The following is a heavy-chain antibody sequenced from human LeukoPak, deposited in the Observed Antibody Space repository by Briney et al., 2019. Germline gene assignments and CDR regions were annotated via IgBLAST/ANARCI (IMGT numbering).Heavy chain of an antibody. CDR1: GFTFSSYW. J-gene: IGHJ4*02. Sequence: GGSLRLSCAASGFTFSSYWLSWVRQAPGKGLEWVANIKKDGSEKYYVDSVKGRSSISRDNAKNSLYLQMNSLRAEDTAVYYCARVPVAGTGYWGQGTLVTVSS. CDR3: ARVPVAGTGY. CDR2: IKKDGSEK. V-gene: IGHV3-7*01. D-gene: IGHD6-19*01.